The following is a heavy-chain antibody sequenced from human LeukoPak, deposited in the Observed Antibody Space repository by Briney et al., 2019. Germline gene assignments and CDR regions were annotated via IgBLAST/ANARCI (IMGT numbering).Heavy chain of an antibody. CDR2: IYYSGST. J-gene: IGHJ4*02. Sequence: PSETLSLTCTVSGGSISSYYWSWIRPPPGKGLEWIGYIYYSGSTNYNPSLKSRVTISVDTSKNQFSLKLSSVTAADTAVYYCARLEYGYSGYYRQEYYFDYWGQGTLVTVSS. CDR1: GGSISSYY. V-gene: IGHV4-59*08. CDR3: ARLEYGYSGYYRQEYYFDY. D-gene: IGHD5-12*01.